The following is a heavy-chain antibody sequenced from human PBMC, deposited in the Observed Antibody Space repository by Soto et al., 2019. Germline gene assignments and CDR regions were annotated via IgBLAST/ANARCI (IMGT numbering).Heavy chain of an antibody. CDR3: ARSYSGYLIDY. J-gene: IGHJ4*02. D-gene: IGHD5-12*01. CDR2: ISYDGSNK. V-gene: IGHV3-30-3*01. Sequence: PGGSLRLSCAASGFTFSSYAMHWVRQAPGKGLEWVAVISYDGSNKYYADSVKGRFTISRDNSKNTLYLQMNSLRAEDTAVYYCARSYSGYLIDYWGQGTLVTVSS. CDR1: GFTFSSYA.